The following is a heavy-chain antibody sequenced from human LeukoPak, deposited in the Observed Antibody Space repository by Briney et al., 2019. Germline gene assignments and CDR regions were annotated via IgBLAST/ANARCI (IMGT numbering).Heavy chain of an antibody. D-gene: IGHD5-18*01. CDR3: ARGRYRIPFDY. V-gene: IGHV4-31*02. J-gene: IGHJ4*02. CDR1: GSSISSGEYY. Sequence: TLSLTRTVTGSSISSGEYYWSWMGPRPGKGLEWIVYIYYSVSTYYNPSLKSRVTISVDTSKNQFSLKLSSVTAADTAVYYCARGRYRIPFDYWGQETLVTVSS. CDR2: IYYSVST.